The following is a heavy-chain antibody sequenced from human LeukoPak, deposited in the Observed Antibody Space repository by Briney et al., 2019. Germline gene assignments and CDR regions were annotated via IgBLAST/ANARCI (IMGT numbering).Heavy chain of an antibody. D-gene: IGHD1-26*01. CDR2: ISGSGGST. V-gene: IGHV3-23*01. CDR1: GITFISYA. J-gene: IGHJ4*02. CDR3: AKDRSAARVGATPTYYFDY. Sequence: GGSLRLSCAASGITFISYAMNWFRQAPGKGLEWVSGISGSGGSTYYADSVKGRFTISRDNSKNTLYLQMNSLRAEDTAVYYCAKDRSAARVGATPTYYFDYWGQGPLVTVSS.